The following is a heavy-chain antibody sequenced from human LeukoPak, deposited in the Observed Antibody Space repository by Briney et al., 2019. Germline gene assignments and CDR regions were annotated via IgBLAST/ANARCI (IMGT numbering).Heavy chain of an antibody. D-gene: IGHD6-19*01. CDR2: FDPEDGET. CDR1: GYTLTELS. Sequence: ASVKVSCKVSGYTLTELSMHWVRQAPGKGLEWMGGFDPEDGETIYAQKFQGRVTMTEDTSTDTAYMELSSLRPEDAAVYYCATDGGSGWTLDYWGQGTLVTVSS. V-gene: IGHV1-24*01. CDR3: ATDGGSGWTLDY. J-gene: IGHJ4*02.